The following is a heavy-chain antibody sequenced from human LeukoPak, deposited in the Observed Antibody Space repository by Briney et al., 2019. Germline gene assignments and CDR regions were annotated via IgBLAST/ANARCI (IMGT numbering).Heavy chain of an antibody. J-gene: IGHJ6*02. CDR3: ARGLGGRMVETYYYGMDV. CDR2: MYSGGST. D-gene: IGHD4/OR15-4a*01. CDR1: GFSVSSNY. Sequence: GGSLRLSCAASGFSVSSNYMSWVRQAPGKGLKWVSVMYSGGSTYYADSVKGRFTISRDNSKNTLYLQMNSLRAEDTAVYYCARGLGGRMVETYYYGMDVWGQGATVTVSS. V-gene: IGHV3-66*01.